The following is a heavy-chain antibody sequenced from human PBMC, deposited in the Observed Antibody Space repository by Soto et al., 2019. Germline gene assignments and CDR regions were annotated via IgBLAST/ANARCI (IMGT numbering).Heavy chain of an antibody. CDR3: ARDGDYAFDY. Sequence: SETLSLTCTVSGCSISSYYWSWIRQPPGKGLEWIGYIYYSGSTNYNPSLKSRVTISVDTSKNQFSLKLSSVTAADTAVYYCARDGDYAFDYWGQGILVTVSS. CDR1: GCSISSYY. J-gene: IGHJ4*02. CDR2: IYYSGST. V-gene: IGHV4-59*01. D-gene: IGHD4-17*01.